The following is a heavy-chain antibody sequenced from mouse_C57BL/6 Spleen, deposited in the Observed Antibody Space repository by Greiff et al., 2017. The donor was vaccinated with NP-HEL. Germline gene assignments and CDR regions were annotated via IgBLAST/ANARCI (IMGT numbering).Heavy chain of an antibody. CDR1: GFTFSSYA. D-gene: IGHD1-1*01. CDR3: ARGITTDEFAY. V-gene: IGHV5-4*01. Sequence: EVQLVESGGGLVKPGGSLKLSCAASGFTFSSYAMSWVRQTPEKRLEWVATISDGGSYTYYPDNVKGRFTISRDNAKNNLYLQMSHLKSEDTAMYYCARGITTDEFAYWGQGTLVTVSA. CDR2: ISDGGSYT. J-gene: IGHJ3*01.